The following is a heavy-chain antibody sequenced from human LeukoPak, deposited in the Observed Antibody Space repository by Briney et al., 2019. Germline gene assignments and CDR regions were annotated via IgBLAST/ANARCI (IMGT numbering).Heavy chain of an antibody. CDR3: AGGDIVVVTARRYYYYGMDV. CDR1: GGSFSGYY. J-gene: IGHJ6*02. D-gene: IGHD2-21*02. Sequence: ASETLSLTCAVYGGSFSGYYWSWIRQPPGKGLEWIGEINHSGSTNYNPSLKSRVTISVDTSKNQLSLKLSSVTAADTAVYYCAGGDIVVVTARRYYYYGMDVWGQGTTVTVSS. V-gene: IGHV4-34*01. CDR2: INHSGST.